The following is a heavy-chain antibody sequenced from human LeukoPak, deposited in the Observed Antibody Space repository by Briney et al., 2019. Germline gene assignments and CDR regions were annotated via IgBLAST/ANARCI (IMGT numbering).Heavy chain of an antibody. CDR2: ISSSSSTI. D-gene: IGHD2-2*01. J-gene: IGHJ6*03. Sequence: GGSLRLSCAASGFTFSSYSMNWVRQAPGKGLEWVSYISSSSSTIYYADSVKGRFTISRDNAKNSLYLQMNSLRAEDTAVYYCASMPSTEIYYFYYMDVWGKGTTVTVSS. V-gene: IGHV3-48*01. CDR1: GFTFSSYS. CDR3: ASMPSTEIYYFYYMDV.